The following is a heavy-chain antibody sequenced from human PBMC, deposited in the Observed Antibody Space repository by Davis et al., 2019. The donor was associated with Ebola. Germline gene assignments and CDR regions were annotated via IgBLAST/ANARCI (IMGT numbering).Heavy chain of an antibody. J-gene: IGHJ4*02. Sequence: GGSLRLSCAASGFTFSDYAMNWVRQAPGKGLEWLSTISVSSGTTYYADSVKGRFTISRDNSKNTLYLQMNSLRAEDTAVYYCAKHLGYCSTTSCPRFHDYWGQGTLVTVSS. D-gene: IGHD2-2*01. V-gene: IGHV3-23*01. CDR2: ISVSSGTT. CDR3: AKHLGYCSTTSCPRFHDY. CDR1: GFTFSDYA.